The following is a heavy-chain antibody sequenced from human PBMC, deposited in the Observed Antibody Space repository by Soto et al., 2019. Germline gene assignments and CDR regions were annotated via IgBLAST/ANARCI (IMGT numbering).Heavy chain of an antibody. CDR1: GFTFSRYS. CDR3: AKDLGCSGGSCYLNWFDP. Sequence: GGSLRLSCAASGFTFSRYSMNWVRQAPGKGLEWVSAISGSGGSTYYADSVKGRFTISRDNSKNTLYLQMNSLRAEDTAVYYCAKDLGCSGGSCYLNWFDPWGQGTLVTVSS. CDR2: ISGSGGST. D-gene: IGHD2-15*01. J-gene: IGHJ5*02. V-gene: IGHV3-23*01.